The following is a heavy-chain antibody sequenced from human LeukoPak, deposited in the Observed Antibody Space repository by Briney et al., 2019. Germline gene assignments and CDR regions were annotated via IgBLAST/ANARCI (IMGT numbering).Heavy chain of an antibody. V-gene: IGHV3-21*01. CDR1: GFTFSSYS. CDR2: ISSSSSYI. CDR3: ARIGGQQLVDFDY. J-gene: IGHJ4*02. Sequence: GGSLRLSCAASGFTFSSYSMNWVRQAPGKGLEWVSSISSSSSYIYYADSVKGRFTISRDNAKNSLYLQMNSLRAEDTAVYYCARIGGQQLVDFDYWGQGTLVTVSS. D-gene: IGHD6-13*01.